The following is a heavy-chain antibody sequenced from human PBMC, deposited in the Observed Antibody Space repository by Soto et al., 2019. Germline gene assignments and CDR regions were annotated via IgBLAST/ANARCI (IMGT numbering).Heavy chain of an antibody. CDR1: GGQISSSGDC. J-gene: IGHJ6*02. CDR2: VYYGGST. D-gene: IGHD3-22*01. V-gene: IGHV4-39*01. CDR3: AGGDYYHSSGYYFYYYTMDV. Sequence: ILPLTCTVSGGQISSSGDCCSWIRQPPGKGLEWIGNVYYGGSTYYNPSLKSRVTISVETSKSQFSLKLSSVTAADTAVYYCAGGDYYHSSGYYFYYYTMDVWGQGTTVTVSS.